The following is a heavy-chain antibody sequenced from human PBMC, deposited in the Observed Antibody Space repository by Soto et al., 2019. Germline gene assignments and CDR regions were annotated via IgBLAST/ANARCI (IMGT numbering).Heavy chain of an antibody. J-gene: IGHJ4*02. V-gene: IGHV1-46*01. CDR2: INPNGGST. CDR3: ARDLTSGDY. CDR1: GYIFTNYY. D-gene: IGHD7-27*01. Sequence: QVQLVQSGAEVKNPGASVKLSCKASGYIFTNYYIHWVRQAPGQGLEWMAIINPNGGSTNYAQEFQGSVTLARDTFTNTVYMELSSLRSEDTAIYYCARDLTSGDYWGQGTLVTVSS.